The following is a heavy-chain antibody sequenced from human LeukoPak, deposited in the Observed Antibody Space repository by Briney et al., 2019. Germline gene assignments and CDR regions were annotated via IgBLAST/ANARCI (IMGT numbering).Heavy chain of an antibody. CDR1: GGSISSYY. D-gene: IGHD3-3*01. CDR2: IYYSGST. J-gene: IGHJ4*02. CDR3: ARGDGYYRYFDY. V-gene: IGHV4-59*01. Sequence: SETLSLTCTVSGGSISSYYWSWIRQPPGKRLEWIGYIYYSGSTNYNPSLKSRVTISVDTSKNQFSLKLSSVTAADTAVYYCARGDGYYRYFDYWGQGTLVTVSS.